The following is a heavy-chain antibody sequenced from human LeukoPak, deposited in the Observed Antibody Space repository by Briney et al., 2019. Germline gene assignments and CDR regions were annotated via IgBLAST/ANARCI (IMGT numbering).Heavy chain of an antibody. D-gene: IGHD2-2*01. CDR2: ISSSSSTI. CDR3: ARVEDCSSTSCYRFVYYYYGMDV. CDR1: GFTVSSNF. J-gene: IGHJ6*02. Sequence: GGSLRLSCAASGFTVSSNFLNWVRQAPGKGLEWVSYISSSSSTIYYADSVKGRFTISRDNAKNSLYLQMNSLRDEDTAVYYCARVEDCSSTSCYRFVYYYYGMDVWGQGTTVTVSS. V-gene: IGHV3-48*02.